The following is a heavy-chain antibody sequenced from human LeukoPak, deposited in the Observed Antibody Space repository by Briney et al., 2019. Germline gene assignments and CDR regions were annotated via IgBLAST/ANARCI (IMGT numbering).Heavy chain of an antibody. CDR2: IIPIFGTA. CDR3: ARAVAGPQEQWLSYYGMDV. V-gene: IGHV1-69*13. Sequence: SVKVSCKASGGTFSSYAISWVRQAPGQGLEWMGGIIPIFGTANYAQKFQGRVTITADESTSTAYMELSSLRSEDTAVYYCARAVAGPQEQWLSYYGMDVWGQGTTVTVSS. D-gene: IGHD6-19*01. J-gene: IGHJ6*02. CDR1: GGTFSSYA.